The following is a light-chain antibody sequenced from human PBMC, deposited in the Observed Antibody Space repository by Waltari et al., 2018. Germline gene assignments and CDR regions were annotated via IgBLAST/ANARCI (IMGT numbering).Light chain of an antibody. CDR2: AVN. CDR1: RSARGVHNY. J-gene: IGLJ3*02. V-gene: IGLV2-14*03. Sequence: QSAMTQPASVSGSPGQSINISCTGTRSARGVHNYGSWYQQHPGKAPKLMIYAVNKRPSGVSDRFSGSRSGNTASLTISGLQAEDEADYYCSSYTTSNTWVFGGGTKLTVL. CDR3: SSYTTSNTWV.